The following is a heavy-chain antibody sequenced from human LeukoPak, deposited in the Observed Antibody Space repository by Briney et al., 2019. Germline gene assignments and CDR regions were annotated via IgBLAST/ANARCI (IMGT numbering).Heavy chain of an antibody. D-gene: IGHD1-26*01. V-gene: IGHV3-11*01. CDR3: ARVMRELLLAYAFDI. CDR2: ISSSGDTI. Sequence: GGSLRLSCAASGFTFSDYYMSWIRQAPRKGLEWVSYISSSGDTIKNADSVKGRFTISRDNAENSLYLQMNSLRAEDTAVYFCARVMRELLLAYAFDIWGQGTMVTVSS. CDR1: GFTFSDYY. J-gene: IGHJ3*02.